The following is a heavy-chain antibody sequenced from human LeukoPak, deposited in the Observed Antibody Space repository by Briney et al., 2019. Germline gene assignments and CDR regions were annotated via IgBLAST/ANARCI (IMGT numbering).Heavy chain of an antibody. D-gene: IGHD5-24*01. CDR1: GFSFSSYW. V-gene: IGHV3-74*01. CDR3: AMLAKMATIDDFDY. J-gene: IGHJ4*02. Sequence: GGSLGLSCAASGFSFSSYWMHWVRQAPGKGLVWVSRISSDASSTNYADSVKGRFTISRDNAKNTLYLQMNSLRAEDTAVYYCAMLAKMATIDDFDYWGQGTLVTVSS. CDR2: ISSDASST.